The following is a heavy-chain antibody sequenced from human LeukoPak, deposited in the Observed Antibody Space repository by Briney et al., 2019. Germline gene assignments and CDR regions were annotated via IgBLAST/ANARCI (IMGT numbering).Heavy chain of an antibody. CDR2: IYSGGST. V-gene: IGHV3-53*01. Sequence: GGSLRLSCAASGFTVSSYYMTWVRQAPGKGLEWVSVIYSGGSTYYADSVKGRFTISRDNSKNTLYLQMNSLRAEDTAVYYCARSIGVDSDYWGQGTLVTVSS. CDR1: GFTVSSYY. CDR3: ARSIGVDSDY. D-gene: IGHD6-6*01. J-gene: IGHJ4*02.